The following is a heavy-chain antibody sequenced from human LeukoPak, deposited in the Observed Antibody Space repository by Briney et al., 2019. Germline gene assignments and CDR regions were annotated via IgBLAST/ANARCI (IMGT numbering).Heavy chain of an antibody. J-gene: IGHJ4*02. CDR3: ARAGPGIAAAGLINY. CDR1: GGSISSGGYS. Sequence: PSQTLSLTCAVSGGSISSGGYSWSWIRQPPGKGLEWIGYIYHSGSTYYNPSLKSRVTISVDTSKNQFSLKLSSVTAADTAVYYCARAGPGIAAAGLINYWGQGTLVTVSS. CDR2: IYHSGST. V-gene: IGHV4-30-2*05. D-gene: IGHD6-13*01.